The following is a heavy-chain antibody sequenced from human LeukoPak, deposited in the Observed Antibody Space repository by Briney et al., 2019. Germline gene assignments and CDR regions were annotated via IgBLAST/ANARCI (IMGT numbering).Heavy chain of an antibody. Sequence: GGSLRLSCAASGFTFSSYSMNWVRHATGKGLEWVSAIGTAGDTYYPGSVKGRFTISRENAKNSLYLQMNSLRAGDTAVYYCARDPPYYYGSGVGYGMDVWGQGTTVTVSS. CDR2: IGTAGDT. CDR1: GFTFSSYS. V-gene: IGHV3-13*01. J-gene: IGHJ6*02. D-gene: IGHD3-10*01. CDR3: ARDPPYYYGSGVGYGMDV.